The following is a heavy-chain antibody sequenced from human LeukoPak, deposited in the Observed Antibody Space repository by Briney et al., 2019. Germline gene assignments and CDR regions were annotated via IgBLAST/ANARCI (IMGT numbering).Heavy chain of an antibody. D-gene: IGHD1-14*01. V-gene: IGHV3-23*01. CDR2: IDATGSDK. J-gene: IGHJ4*02. CDR3: ADYRKPQGLDY. Sequence: GGSLRLSCEVSEFPFSIYAMAWVRQAPGQGLEWVSVIDATGSDKYYTDSVKGRFTISRDNSKNTVYLQMNSLRVEDTAVYYCADYRKPQGLDYWGQGTLVTVSS. CDR1: EFPFSIYA.